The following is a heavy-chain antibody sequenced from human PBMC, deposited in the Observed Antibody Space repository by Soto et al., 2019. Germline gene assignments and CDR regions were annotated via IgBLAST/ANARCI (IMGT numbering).Heavy chain of an antibody. CDR2: FNHSGDT. D-gene: IGHD1-26*01. Sequence: PSDTLAPTCAVYVGPLSGYYLAWIRNPPGKALEWNGEFNHSGDTNYNPSLKNPGTISVDTIKNQLFLSLSYVTAPDTAMYCCARHHVRGRTIAGAAEFWGQGTLVTVSS. V-gene: IGHV4-34*01. J-gene: IGHJ4*02. CDR3: ARHHVRGRTIAGAAEF. CDR1: VGPLSGYY.